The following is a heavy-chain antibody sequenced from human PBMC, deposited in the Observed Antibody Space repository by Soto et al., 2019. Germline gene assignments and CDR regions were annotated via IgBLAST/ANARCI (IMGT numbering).Heavy chain of an antibody. J-gene: IGHJ5*02. CDR2: IYYSGST. CDR3: ARALWDVVVPAAIGELTEVRGFDP. CDR1: GGSISSYY. D-gene: IGHD2-2*02. Sequence: SETLSLTCTVSGGSISSYYWSWIRQPPGKGLEWIGYIYYSGSTNYNPSLKSRVTISVDKSKNQFSLKLSSVTAADTAVYYCARALWDVVVPAAIGELTEVRGFDPWGQGTLVTVSS. V-gene: IGHV4-59*12.